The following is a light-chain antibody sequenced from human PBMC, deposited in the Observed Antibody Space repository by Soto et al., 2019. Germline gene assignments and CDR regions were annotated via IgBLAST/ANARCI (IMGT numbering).Light chain of an antibody. J-gene: IGKJ1*01. V-gene: IGKV3-20*01. CDR2: GAS. CDR1: QSVSSSY. CDR3: QQYGSSPPWT. Sequence: EIVLQQSLGTLSLSPGERAPLSCRARQSVSSSYLAWYQQKPGQAPRLLIYGASSRATGIPDRFSGSGSGTDFTLTISRLEPEDLAVYYCQQYGSSPPWTVGQGTKVDIK.